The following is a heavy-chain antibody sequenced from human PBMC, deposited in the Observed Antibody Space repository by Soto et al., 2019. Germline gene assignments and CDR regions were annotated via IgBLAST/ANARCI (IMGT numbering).Heavy chain of an antibody. V-gene: IGHV2-5*01. CDR3: AQKMRGYSGYDYFDY. J-gene: IGHJ4*02. CDR1: GFSLSTSGVG. D-gene: IGHD5-12*01. CDR2: IYWNDDK. Sequence: SGPTLVNPTQTLTLTCTFSGFSLSTSGVGVGWIRQPPGKALEWLALIYWNDDKRYSPSLKSRLTVTKDTSKNQVVLTMTNMDPVDTATYYCAQKMRGYSGYDYFDYWGQGTLVTVSS.